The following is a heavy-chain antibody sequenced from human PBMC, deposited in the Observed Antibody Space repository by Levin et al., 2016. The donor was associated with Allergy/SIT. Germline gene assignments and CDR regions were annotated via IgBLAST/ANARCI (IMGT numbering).Heavy chain of an antibody. V-gene: IGHV4-59*01. CDR1: GGSISSYY. D-gene: IGHD6-6*01. Sequence: SETLSLTCTVSGGSISSYYWSWIRQPPGKGLEWTWVYLLQWEHQLQPSLKSRVTISVDTSKNQFSLKLSSVTAADTAVYYCARYSSSYYYYYGMDVWGQGTTVTVSS. CDR3: ARYSSSYYYYYGMDV. J-gene: IGHJ6*02. CDR2: LLQWEH.